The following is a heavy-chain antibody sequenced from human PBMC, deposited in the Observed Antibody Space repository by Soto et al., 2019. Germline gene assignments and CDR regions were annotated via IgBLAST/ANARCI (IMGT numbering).Heavy chain of an antibody. CDR2: IIPIFGTA. D-gene: IGHD4-17*01. V-gene: IGHV1-69*13. Sequence: RASVKVSCKASGGTFSSYAISWVRQAPGQGLEWMGGIIPIFGTANYAQKFQGRVTITADESTSTAYMELSSLRSEDTAVYYCARVTVNHYYYYYGMDVWGQGTTVTVSS. CDR3: ARVTVNHYYYYYGMDV. J-gene: IGHJ6*02. CDR1: GGTFSSYA.